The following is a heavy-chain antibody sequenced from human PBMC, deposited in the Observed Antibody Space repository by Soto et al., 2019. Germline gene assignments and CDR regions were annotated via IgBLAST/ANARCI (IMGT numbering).Heavy chain of an antibody. CDR1: GGSISSGGYY. V-gene: IGHV4-31*03. J-gene: IGHJ5*02. CDR3: ARGLDVDTAMVSWFDP. CDR2: IYYSGST. D-gene: IGHD5-18*01. Sequence: SETLSLTCTVSGGSISSGGYYWSWIRQHPGKGLEWIGYIYYSGSTYYNPSLKSRVTISVDTSKNQFSLKLSSVTAADTAVYYCARGLDVDTAMVSWFDPWGQGTLVTVSS.